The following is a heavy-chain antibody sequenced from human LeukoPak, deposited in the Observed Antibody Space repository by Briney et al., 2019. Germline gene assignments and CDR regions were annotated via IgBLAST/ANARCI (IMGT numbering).Heavy chain of an antibody. CDR1: GFTFEASA. CDR3: AKDLFVVVPAATFDFDY. CDR2: IRYDGSNK. Sequence: GGSLRLSCAASGFTFEASAMSWVRQAPGKGLEWVAFIRYDGSNKYYADSVKGRFTISRDNSKNTLYLQMNSLRAEDTAVYYCAKDLFVVVPAATFDFDYWGQGTLVTVSS. V-gene: IGHV3-30*02. J-gene: IGHJ4*02. D-gene: IGHD2-2*01.